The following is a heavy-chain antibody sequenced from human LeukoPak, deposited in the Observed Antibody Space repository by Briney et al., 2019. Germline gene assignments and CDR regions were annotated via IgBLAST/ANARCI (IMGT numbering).Heavy chain of an antibody. V-gene: IGHV1-2*02. Sequence: ASVKVSCKASGYTFTSYGISWVRQAPGQGLEWMGWINPNSGGTNYAQNVEGRVTMTRGTSISTAYMELSRMRSDDTDVYYGARDGYNSDRFDYWGQGTLVTVSS. J-gene: IGHJ4*02. CDR1: GYTFTSYG. CDR2: INPNSGGT. CDR3: ARDGYNSDRFDY. D-gene: IGHD5-24*01.